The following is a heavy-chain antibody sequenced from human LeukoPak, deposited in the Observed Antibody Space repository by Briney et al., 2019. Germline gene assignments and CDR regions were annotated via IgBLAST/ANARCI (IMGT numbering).Heavy chain of an antibody. CDR2: ISAYNGNT. CDR1: GYTFTGYY. D-gene: IGHD6-19*01. CDR3: ASYSSGWEYFDY. J-gene: IGHJ4*02. Sequence: ASVKVSCKASGYTFTGYYMHWVRQAPGQGLEWMGWISAYNGNTNYAQKLQGRVTMTTDTSTSTAYMELRSLRSDDTAVYYCASYSSGWEYFDYWGQGTLVTVSS. V-gene: IGHV1-18*04.